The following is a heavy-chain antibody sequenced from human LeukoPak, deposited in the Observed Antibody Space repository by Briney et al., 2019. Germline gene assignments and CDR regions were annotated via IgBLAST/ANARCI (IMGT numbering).Heavy chain of an antibody. CDR2: IIPIFGTA. CDR1: GGTFSSYA. V-gene: IGHV1-69*05. J-gene: IGHJ6*03. Sequence: GSSVKVSCKASGGTFSSYAISWVRQAPGQGHEWMGRIIPIFGTANYAQKFQGRVTITTDESTSTAYMELSSLRSEDTAVYYCARGVYDYYYYMDVWGKGTTVTVSS. CDR3: ARGVYDYYYYMDV.